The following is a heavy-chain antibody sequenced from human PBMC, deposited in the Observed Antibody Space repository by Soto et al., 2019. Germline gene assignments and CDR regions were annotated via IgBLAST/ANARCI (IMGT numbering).Heavy chain of an antibody. CDR2: ITLSGGSV. CDR1: GFIFRNYA. Sequence: GGSLGLSCAASGFIFRNYAMSWVRQAPGKGLEWVSVITLSGGSVYYADSVKGRFTVSRDNSQNTLYLQMNSLRAEDTAVYYCAKFGDYYYSLFDYWGQGTPVTVSS. V-gene: IGHV3-23*01. D-gene: IGHD3-22*01. J-gene: IGHJ4*02. CDR3: AKFGDYYYSLFDY.